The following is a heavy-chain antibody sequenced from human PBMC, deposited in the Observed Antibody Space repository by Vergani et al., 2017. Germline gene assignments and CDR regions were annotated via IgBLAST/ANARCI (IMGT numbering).Heavy chain of an antibody. CDR3: ARSYVLLWFGLDY. D-gene: IGHD3-10*01. CDR1: FWSLLLSS. CDR2: LYYSGST. V-gene: IGHV4-59*01. Sequence: QVQLQESGPGLCPPSETLSLPFPFSFWSLLLSSFLFLLPPRLKGLSFLGSLYYSGSTTYNPSLKSRVTISVDTSKNQFSLKLSSVTAADTAVYYCARSYVLLWFGLDYWGQGTLVTVSS. J-gene: IGHJ4*02.